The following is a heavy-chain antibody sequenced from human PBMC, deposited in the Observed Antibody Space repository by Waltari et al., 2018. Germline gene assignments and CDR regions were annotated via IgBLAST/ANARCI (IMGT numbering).Heavy chain of an antibody. J-gene: IGHJ5*02. D-gene: IGHD3-10*01. Sequence: QVQLQESGPVLVKPSQTLSLTCTVSGAAINTGDYFWSWVRQPAGEGLEWIGRIYTGGSTDYNPSLWGRVTISLDTSKGQVSLKLTAVTAADSAVYYCARHLENFYGAGRGNWFDPWGPGTRVTVSS. CDR2: IYTGGST. V-gene: IGHV4-61*02. CDR1: GAAINTGDYF. CDR3: ARHLENFYGAGRGNWFDP.